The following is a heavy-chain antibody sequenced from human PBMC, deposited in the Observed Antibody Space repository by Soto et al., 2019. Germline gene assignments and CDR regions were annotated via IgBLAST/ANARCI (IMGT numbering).Heavy chain of an antibody. D-gene: IGHD2-21*01. Sequence: SETLSLTCSVSGGSVSSGSYWWSWIRQPPGKGLEWIGHIYFSGSINLNPSLKSRVTISVDTSKNQLSLKVNSVAGADTAVYYCARAEWISIPDYYYGMDVWGQGTTVTVSS. J-gene: IGHJ6*02. CDR2: IYFSGSI. CDR3: ARAEWISIPDYYYGMDV. V-gene: IGHV4-61*01. CDR1: GGSVSSGSYW.